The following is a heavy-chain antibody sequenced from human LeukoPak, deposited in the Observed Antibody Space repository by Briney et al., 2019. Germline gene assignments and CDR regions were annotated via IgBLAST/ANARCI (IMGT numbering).Heavy chain of an antibody. CDR2: IYAGDSRT. CDR3: ACREFTSTWSYP. D-gene: IGHD2-2*01. V-gene: IGHV5-51*01. CDR1: GYSFTSCW. Sequence: ESLKISCKGVGYSFTSCWIGWVRQMPGEGMEWMGVIYAGDSRTRYNPSFQGQVTISVDKSIRTAYLQWVSLKASDTAMYYCACREFTSTWSYPWGQGTLVTVSS. J-gene: IGHJ5*02.